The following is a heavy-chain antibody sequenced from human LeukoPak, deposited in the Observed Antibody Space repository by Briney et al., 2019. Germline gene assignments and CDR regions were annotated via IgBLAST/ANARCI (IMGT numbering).Heavy chain of an antibody. J-gene: IGHJ6*02. Sequence: SQTLSLTCAISGDSVSSNSAAWNWIRQSPSRGLEWLGRTYYRSKWYNDYAVSVKSRITINPDTSKNQFSLQLNSVTPEDTAVYYCARWVVPAAMQSYYYYGMDVWGQGTTVTVSS. V-gene: IGHV6-1*01. CDR2: TYYRSKWYN. CDR1: GDSVSSNSAA. D-gene: IGHD2-2*01. CDR3: ARWVVPAAMQSYYYYGMDV.